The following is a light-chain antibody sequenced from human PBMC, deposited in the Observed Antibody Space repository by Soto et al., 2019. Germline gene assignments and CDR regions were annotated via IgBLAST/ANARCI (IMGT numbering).Light chain of an antibody. CDR3: QQYGDLPWT. Sequence: SRGTLSSSPGNRATLSSRASQSVSSNYLAWYQQKPGQAPRLLIYGASSRATGIPDRFSGSGSGTDFTLTINRLEPEDFAVYYCQQYGDLPWTFGQGTNVDIK. CDR2: GAS. V-gene: IGKV3-20*01. J-gene: IGKJ1*01. CDR1: QSVSSNY.